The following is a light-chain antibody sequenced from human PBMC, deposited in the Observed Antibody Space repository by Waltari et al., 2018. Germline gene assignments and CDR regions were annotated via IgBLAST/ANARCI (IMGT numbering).Light chain of an antibody. J-gene: IGKJ1*01. CDR3: HQYNNWPPWT. Sequence: EIVMTQSPATLSVSPGEGATLYCRASKSISSNLAWYQQRPGQAPRLLIFATSTRATGVPARFRGSGSGTEFTLTISSMQSEDFAIYYCHQYNNWPPWTFGQGTKVEIK. CDR2: ATS. V-gene: IGKV3-15*01. CDR1: KSISSN.